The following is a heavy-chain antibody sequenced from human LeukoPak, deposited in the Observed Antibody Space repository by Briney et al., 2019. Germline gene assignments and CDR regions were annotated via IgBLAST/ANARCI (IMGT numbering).Heavy chain of an antibody. D-gene: IGHD4-17*01. V-gene: IGHV4-31*03. Sequence: PSETLSLTCTVSGGSISSGGYSWTWIRQHSGKGLEWIGYIYYTGSTYYNPSLKSRVTTSVDTSKNQFSLKLSSVTAADTAVYYCARGRIDYGDYVYVYWGQGTLVTVSS. CDR1: GGSISSGGYS. CDR2: IYYTGST. J-gene: IGHJ4*02. CDR3: ARGRIDYGDYVYVY.